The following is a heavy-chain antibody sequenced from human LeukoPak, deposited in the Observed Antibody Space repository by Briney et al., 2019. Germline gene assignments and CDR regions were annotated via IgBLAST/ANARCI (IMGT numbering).Heavy chain of an antibody. CDR3: VRESHGSFDH. CDR1: GFSLSTYY. V-gene: IGHV3-21*01. CDR2: ISSGSTYI. Sequence: GGSLRLSCAASGFSLSTYYVNWVRQAPGKGLEWVSCISSGSTYIFYADSVRGRFAISRDNAKNSLYLQMNSLRADDTAVYYCVRESHGSFDHWGQGSLVTVSS. J-gene: IGHJ4*02.